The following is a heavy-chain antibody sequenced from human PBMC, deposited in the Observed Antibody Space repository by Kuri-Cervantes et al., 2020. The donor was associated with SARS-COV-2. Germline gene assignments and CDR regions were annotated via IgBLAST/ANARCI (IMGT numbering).Heavy chain of an antibody. Sequence: ASVKVSCKASGYTFTGYYIHWVRQAPGHGLEWMGWINGNTGGTNYAQKLQGRVTMTTDTSTSTAYMELRSLRSDDTAVYYCARAGDVYDFWSGYYFPPRFWGQGTLVTVSS. D-gene: IGHD3-3*01. V-gene: IGHV1-18*04. J-gene: IGHJ4*02. CDR1: GYTFTGYY. CDR2: INGNTGGT. CDR3: ARAGDVYDFWSGYYFPPRF.